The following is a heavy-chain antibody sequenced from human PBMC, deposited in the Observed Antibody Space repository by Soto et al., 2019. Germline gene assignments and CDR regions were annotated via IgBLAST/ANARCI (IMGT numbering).Heavy chain of an antibody. CDR1: GFTFSSYG. Sequence: GGSLRLSCAASGFTFSSYGMHWVRQAPGKGLEWVAVISYDGSNKYYADSVKGRFTISRDNSKNTLYLQMNSLRAEDTAVYYCAKDGEGSGCTRCRLGYYGLDVWRQGTTVTVSS. CDR2: ISYDGSNK. CDR3: AKDGEGSGCTRCRLGYYGLDV. D-gene: IGHD2-2*01. V-gene: IGHV3-30*18. J-gene: IGHJ6*02.